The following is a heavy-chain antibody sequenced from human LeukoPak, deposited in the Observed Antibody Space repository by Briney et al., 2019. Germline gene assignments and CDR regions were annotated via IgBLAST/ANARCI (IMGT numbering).Heavy chain of an antibody. Sequence: SETLSLTCTVSGGSISSSSYYWGWIRQPPGKGLEWIGSIYYRGSTYYNPSLKSRVTISVDTSKNQFSLKLSSVTAADTAVYYCARTPWDYDILTGYTYHDDFDIWGQGTMVTVSS. CDR3: ARTPWDYDILTGYTYHDDFDI. CDR1: GGSISSSSYY. V-gene: IGHV4-39*01. CDR2: IYYRGST. D-gene: IGHD3-9*01. J-gene: IGHJ3*02.